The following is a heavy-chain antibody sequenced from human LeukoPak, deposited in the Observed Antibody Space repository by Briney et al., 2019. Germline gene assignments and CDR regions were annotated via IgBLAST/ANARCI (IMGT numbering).Heavy chain of an antibody. CDR3: ARDGGGVSSWVSH. J-gene: IGHJ4*02. CDR2: IDPGDSFT. Sequence: GESLQISCKGSGCSFSSYWISWVRQMPGKGLEWMGRIDPGDSFTKYRPSLEGRVTISADQSLSPVYLQWSSLKAPDTAIYYCARDGGGVSSWVSHWGQGTLVTVSS. V-gene: IGHV5-10-1*01. CDR1: GCSFSSYW. D-gene: IGHD2-8*02.